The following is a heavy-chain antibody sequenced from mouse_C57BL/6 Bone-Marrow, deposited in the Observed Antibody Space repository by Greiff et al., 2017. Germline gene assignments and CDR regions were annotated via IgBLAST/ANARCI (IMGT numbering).Heavy chain of an antibody. V-gene: IGHV1-63*01. Sequence: QVQLQQSGAELVRPGTSVKMSCKASGYTFTNYWIGWAKQRPGHGLEWIGDIYPGGGYTNYNEKFKGKATLTADKSSSTAYMQFSSLQSEVSAIYYCDREGYGGYFGDYYAMDYWGQGTTVTVSS. CDR3: DREGYGGYFGDYYAMDY. D-gene: IGHD2-3*01. CDR1: GYTFTNYW. J-gene: IGHJ4*01. CDR2: IYPGGGYT.